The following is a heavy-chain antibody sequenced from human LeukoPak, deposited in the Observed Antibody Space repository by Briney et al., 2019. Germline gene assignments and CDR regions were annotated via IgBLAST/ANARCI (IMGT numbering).Heavy chain of an antibody. CDR1: GYIFTSYG. CDR3: ARRYSGSWIGYYYYYYMDV. Sequence: VASVKVSCKASGYIFTSYGISWVRQAPGQGLEWMGWISAYNGNTNYAQKLQGRVTMTTDTSTSTAYMELRSLRSDDTAVYYCARRYSGSWIGYYYYYYMDVWGKGTTVTISS. D-gene: IGHD1-26*01. J-gene: IGHJ6*03. CDR2: ISAYNGNT. V-gene: IGHV1-18*01.